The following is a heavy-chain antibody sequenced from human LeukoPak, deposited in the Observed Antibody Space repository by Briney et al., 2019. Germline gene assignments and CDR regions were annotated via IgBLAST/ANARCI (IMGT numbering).Heavy chain of an antibody. V-gene: IGHV4-61*08. CDR2: IYDSGFT. Sequence: SETLSLTCTVSGGSISSGGYYWSWIRQLPGKGLEWIGYIYDSGFTNQNPSLKSRVAISVDTSKNQFSLKLSSVTAADTALYYCARHFGGTNTPYDYWGQGALVTVSS. CDR1: GGSISSGGYY. CDR3: ARHFGGTNTPYDY. J-gene: IGHJ4*02. D-gene: IGHD1-26*01.